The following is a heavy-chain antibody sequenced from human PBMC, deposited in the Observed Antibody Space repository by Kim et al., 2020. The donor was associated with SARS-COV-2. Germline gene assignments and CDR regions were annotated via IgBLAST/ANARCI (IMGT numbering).Heavy chain of an antibody. CDR1: GGTFSSYA. CDR2: IIPIFGTA. Sequence: SVKVSCKASGGTFSSYAISWVRQAPGQGLEWMGGIIPIFGTANYAQKFQGRVTITADESTSTAYMELSSLRSEDTAVYYCARDWIPLFPPISNRGCSSTSCYNIRHDAFDIWGQGTMVTVSS. D-gene: IGHD2-2*02. J-gene: IGHJ3*02. V-gene: IGHV1-69*13. CDR3: ARDWIPLFPPISNRGCSSTSCYNIRHDAFDI.